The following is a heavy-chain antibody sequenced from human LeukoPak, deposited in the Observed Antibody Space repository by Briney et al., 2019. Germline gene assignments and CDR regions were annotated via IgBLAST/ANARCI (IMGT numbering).Heavy chain of an antibody. CDR1: GYTFTNFG. CDR3: ARGPPNWGYDY. V-gene: IGHV1-8*02. Sequence: ASVKVSCKASGYTFTNFGINWVRQATGQRPEWMGWMSPNSGDTGYAQKFQDRVTMTRNTSISTAYMELSSLRSDDTAVYYCARGPPNWGYDYWGPGTLATVSS. J-gene: IGHJ4*02. CDR2: MSPNSGDT. D-gene: IGHD7-27*01.